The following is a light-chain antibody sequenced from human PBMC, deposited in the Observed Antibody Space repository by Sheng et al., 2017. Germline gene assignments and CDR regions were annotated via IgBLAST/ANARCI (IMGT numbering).Light chain of an antibody. CDR1: QNVLYSSNNQNY. CDR2: RAS. J-gene: IGKJ4*01. V-gene: IGKV4-1*01. CDR3: QQYYSTPRT. Sequence: DIVMTQSPDSVAVSLGERATINCKSSQNVLYSSNNQNYLAWYQQKAGQPPKLLIYRASTRESGVPDRFSGSGSGTDFTLTISSLQAEDVAVYFCQQYYSTPRTFGGGTKVEIK.